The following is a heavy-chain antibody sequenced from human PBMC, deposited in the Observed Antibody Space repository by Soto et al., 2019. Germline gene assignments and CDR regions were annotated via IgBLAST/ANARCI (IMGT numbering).Heavy chain of an antibody. CDR3: ARVGDFWSGYGEYYFDY. V-gene: IGHV3-30-3*01. CDR1: GFTFSSYA. CDR2: ISYDGSNK. J-gene: IGHJ4*02. Sequence: LRLSCAASGFTFSSYAMHWVRQAPGKGLEWVAVISYDGSNKYYADSVKGRFTISRDNSKNTLYLQMNSLRAEDTAVYYCARVGDFWSGYGEYYFDYWGQGTLVTVSS. D-gene: IGHD3-3*01.